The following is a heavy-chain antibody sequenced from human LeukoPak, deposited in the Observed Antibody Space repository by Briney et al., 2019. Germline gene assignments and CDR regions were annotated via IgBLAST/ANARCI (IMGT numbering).Heavy chain of an antibody. D-gene: IGHD1-20*01. Sequence: GGSLRLSCAASGFTFSGYWMSWVRQAPGKGLEWVANIKQDGSEKYYVDSVKGRFTISRDNAKNSLYLQMNSLRAEDTAVYYCARGITGMMLDYWGQGTLVTVSS. V-gene: IGHV3-7*01. CDR3: ARGITGMMLDY. CDR1: GFTFSGYW. J-gene: IGHJ4*02. CDR2: IKQDGSEK.